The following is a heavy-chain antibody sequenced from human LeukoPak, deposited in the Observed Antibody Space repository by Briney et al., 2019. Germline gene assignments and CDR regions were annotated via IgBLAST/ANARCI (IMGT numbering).Heavy chain of an antibody. Sequence: SGGSLRLSCAVSGFTFSDYYMTWIRQAPGKGLEWVSSISGTGITTYYADSVKGRFTISRDNAKNSLYLQMNSLRAEDTAVYYCARDHAAGWELPLNWFDPWGQGTLVTVSS. V-gene: IGHV3-11*01. CDR3: ARDHAAGWELPLNWFDP. D-gene: IGHD4-23*01. CDR2: ISGTGITT. J-gene: IGHJ5*02. CDR1: GFTFSDYY.